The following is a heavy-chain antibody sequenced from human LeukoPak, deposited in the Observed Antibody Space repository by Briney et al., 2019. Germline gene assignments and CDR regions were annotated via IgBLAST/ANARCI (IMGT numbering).Heavy chain of an antibody. CDR1: GYSFTSYC. Sequence: GESLRISRKSSGYSFTSYCVSWVRQMSGKGLEWMGRIDPSDSYTNYSPSFQGHVTISADKSISTAYLQWSSLKASDTAMYYCARHRRYGGKDYWGQGTLVTVSS. CDR3: ARHRRYGGKDY. J-gene: IGHJ4*02. CDR2: IDPSDSYT. V-gene: IGHV5-10-1*01. D-gene: IGHD4-23*01.